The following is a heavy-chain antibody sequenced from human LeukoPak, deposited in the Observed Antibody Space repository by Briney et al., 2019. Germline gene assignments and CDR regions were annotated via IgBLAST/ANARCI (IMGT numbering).Heavy chain of an antibody. J-gene: IGHJ4*02. Sequence: GGSLRLSCAASGFTVSRNYLTWVRQAPGKGLEWVSVIYSAGDTYYADSVKGRFTISRDNAKNSLYLQMNSLRAEDTAVYYCARRRGAQQLVSDYWGQGTLVTVSS. V-gene: IGHV3-53*01. CDR2: IYSAGDT. D-gene: IGHD6-13*01. CDR1: GFTVSRNY. CDR3: ARRRGAQQLVSDY.